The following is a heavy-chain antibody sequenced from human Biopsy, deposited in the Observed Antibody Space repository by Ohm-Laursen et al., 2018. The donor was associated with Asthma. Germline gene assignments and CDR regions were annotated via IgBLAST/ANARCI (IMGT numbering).Heavy chain of an antibody. CDR1: GYTFNSAG. V-gene: IGHV1-18*01. CDR2: ISVYNGNT. J-gene: IGHJ6*02. D-gene: IGHD3-10*01. CDR3: ARAVDYSHYYGIDV. Sequence: ASVKVSCKPSGYTFNSAGIAWVRQAPGQGLEWMGWISVYNGNTKVAQKLQDRVTMITDTSTSTAYTELRSLRSDDTAVYFCARAVDYSHYYGIDVWGQGTTVTVS.